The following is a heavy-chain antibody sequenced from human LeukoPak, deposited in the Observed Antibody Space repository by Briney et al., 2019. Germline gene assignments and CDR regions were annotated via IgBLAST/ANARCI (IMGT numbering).Heavy chain of an antibody. D-gene: IGHD1-1*01. CDR3: ARYIGGTVQAFDY. CDR1: GVTFSRYE. J-gene: IGHJ4*02. Sequence: GGSLRLSCAASGVTFSRYEINCVRQAPGKGLEGFSYIGSSHSAIYYAASVKGRFTISRDKAKNSLYLQMNSLRAADTAVYYCARYIGGTVQAFDYWGQGTLVTVSS. V-gene: IGHV3-48*03. CDR2: IGSSHSAI.